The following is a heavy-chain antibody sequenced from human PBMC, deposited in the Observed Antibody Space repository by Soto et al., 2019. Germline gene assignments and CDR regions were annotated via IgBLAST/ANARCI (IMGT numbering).Heavy chain of an antibody. CDR1: GGSFSGYY. CDR3: ARGQKYCTNGVCYRGYYYYYMDV. Sequence: SETLSLTCAVYGGSFSGYYWSWIRQPPGKGLEWIGEINQSGSTNYNPSLKSRVTISVDTSKNQFSLKLSSVTAADTAVYYCARGQKYCTNGVCYRGYYYYYMDVWGKGTTVTVSS. V-gene: IGHV4-34*01. D-gene: IGHD2-8*01. CDR2: INQSGST. J-gene: IGHJ6*03.